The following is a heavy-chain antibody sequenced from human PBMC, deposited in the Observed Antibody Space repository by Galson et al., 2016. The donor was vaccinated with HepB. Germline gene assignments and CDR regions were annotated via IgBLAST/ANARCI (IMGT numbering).Heavy chain of an antibody. D-gene: IGHD2/OR15-2a*01. CDR1: GYRFTNYW. Sequence: QSGAEVKKPGESLKISCKDSGYRFTNYWIGWVRQMPGKGLEWMGIMYVGPSITRYSRSFQGQVTMSADKTNNTAYLQWSSLKASDTARYYCSKALDGTLYFDNWGQGTLVTVSS. CDR2: MYVGPSIT. CDR3: SKALDGTLYFDN. V-gene: IGHV5-51*01. J-gene: IGHJ4*02.